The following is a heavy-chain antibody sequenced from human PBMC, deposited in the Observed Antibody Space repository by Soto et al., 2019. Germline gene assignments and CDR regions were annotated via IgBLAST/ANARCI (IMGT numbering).Heavy chain of an antibody. J-gene: IGHJ4*02. D-gene: IGHD6-19*01. V-gene: IGHV3-23*01. CDR3: AKGHSSGWDFDY. CDR1: GFTFSSSA. Sequence: EVQLLESGGGLVQPGGSLRLSCAASGFTFSSSAMSWVRQAPGKGLEWVSAISGSGGSTYYADSVKGRLTISRDNSKSALYLQMNSLRAEDTAIYYCAKGHSSGWDFDYWGQGTLVTVSS. CDR2: ISGSGGST.